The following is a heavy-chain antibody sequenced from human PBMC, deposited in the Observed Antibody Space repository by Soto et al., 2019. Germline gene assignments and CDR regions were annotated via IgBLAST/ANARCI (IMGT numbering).Heavy chain of an antibody. CDR2: INPFDGSR. CDR1: GYTFTSYG. D-gene: IGHD2-21*01. Sequence: GASVKVSCKASGYTFTSYGISWVRQAPGQGLEWMGWINPFDGSRMFAQSFQGRVTMTRDTSTSTVYMEVNSLRAEDTAVYYCARDHVVSRNWFDPWGQGTLVTVSS. V-gene: IGHV1-18*01. J-gene: IGHJ5*02. CDR3: ARDHVVSRNWFDP.